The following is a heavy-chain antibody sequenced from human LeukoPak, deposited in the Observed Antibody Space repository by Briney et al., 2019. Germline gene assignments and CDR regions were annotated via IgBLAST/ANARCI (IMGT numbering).Heavy chain of an antibody. J-gene: IGHJ4*02. D-gene: IGHD6-19*01. CDR3: AKDNQWLPTSQSY. CDR1: GFTFSSYA. CDR2: ISGSGGST. Sequence: GGSLRLSCAASGFTFSSYAMRWVRQAPGKGLEWVSAISGSGGSTYYADSVKGRFTISRDNSKNTLYLQMNSLRAEDTAVYYCAKDNQWLPTSQSYWGQGTLVTVSS. V-gene: IGHV3-23*01.